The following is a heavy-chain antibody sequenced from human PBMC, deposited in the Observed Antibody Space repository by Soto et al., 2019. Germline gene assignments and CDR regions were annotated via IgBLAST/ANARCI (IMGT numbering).Heavy chain of an antibody. D-gene: IGHD3-9*01. Sequence: LRLSCAASGFNFNSYRASWVRQAPGKGLEWLACVEEDGSDKYYVDSVKGRFTISRDNTKKILYLQMNSLRAEDTALYYCATAGLTGTVWGQGTTFTVSS. CDR2: VEEDGSDK. CDR1: GFNFNSYR. CDR3: ATAGLTGTV. J-gene: IGHJ6*02. V-gene: IGHV3-7*01.